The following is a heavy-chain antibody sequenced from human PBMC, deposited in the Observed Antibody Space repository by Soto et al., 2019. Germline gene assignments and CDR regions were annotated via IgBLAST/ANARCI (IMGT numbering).Heavy chain of an antibody. V-gene: IGHV3-53*04. CDR2: LHSGGDT. D-gene: IGHD3-10*01. Sequence: EVQLVESGGGLVQPGGSLRLSCAASGIPVSSNYMTWVRQAPGKGLEWVSVLHSGGDTYYANSVKGRFTISRHDSTNALFHQMNRLTAGDTAVYYCARDGAYYYASRMDAWGKGTTVTVSS. CDR1: GIPVSSNY. J-gene: IGHJ6*04. CDR3: ARDGAYYYASRMDA.